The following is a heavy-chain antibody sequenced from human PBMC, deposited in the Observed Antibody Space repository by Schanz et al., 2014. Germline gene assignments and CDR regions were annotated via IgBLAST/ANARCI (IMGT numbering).Heavy chain of an antibody. CDR2: ISGSGETT. CDR3: ARRITGTHHNPYYHGMDV. D-gene: IGHD1-20*01. Sequence: EVQLLESGGGLVQPGWSLRLSCAASGFTFSSYAMSWVRQAPGKGLEWVSAISGSGETTYYADSVKGRFTISRDNSKNALYLQMNSLRAEDTAVYYCARRITGTHHNPYYHGMDVWGQGTTVTVSS. J-gene: IGHJ6*02. CDR1: GFTFSSYA. V-gene: IGHV3-23*01.